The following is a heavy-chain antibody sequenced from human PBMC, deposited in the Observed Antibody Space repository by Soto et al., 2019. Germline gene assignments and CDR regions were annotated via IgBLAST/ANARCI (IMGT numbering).Heavy chain of an antibody. V-gene: IGHV4-39*01. Sequence: QLQLQESGPGLVKPSETLSLTCTVSGGSISSSSYYWGWIRKPPGKGLEWIGRIYYSGCTSYNPSLKSRLTISVDTSKNQFSLKLSSVTAADTAVYYCARTRAVWFDPWGQGTLVTVSS. CDR2: IYYSGCT. CDR3: ARTRAVWFDP. D-gene: IGHD6-19*01. J-gene: IGHJ5*02. CDR1: GGSISSSSYY.